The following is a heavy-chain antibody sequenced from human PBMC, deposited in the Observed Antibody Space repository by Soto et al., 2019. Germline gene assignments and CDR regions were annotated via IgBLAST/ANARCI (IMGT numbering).Heavy chain of an antibody. V-gene: IGHV1-18*01. D-gene: IGHD6-19*01. Sequence: GASVKVSCKASGYTFTSYGISWVRQAPGQGLEWMGWISAYNGNTNYAQKLQGRVTMTTDTSTSTAYMELRSLRSDDTAVYYCASPREGVADYYAMDVWGQGTTVTVSS. CDR2: ISAYNGNT. CDR3: ASPREGVADYYAMDV. CDR1: GYTFTSYG. J-gene: IGHJ6*02.